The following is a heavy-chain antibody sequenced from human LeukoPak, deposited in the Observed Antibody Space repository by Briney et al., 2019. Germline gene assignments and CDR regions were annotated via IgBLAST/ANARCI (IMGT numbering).Heavy chain of an antibody. D-gene: IGHD4-23*01. V-gene: IGHV5-51*01. CDR1: WYSFSNFW. Sequence: GESLKISCKTSWYSFSNFWITWVRQMPGKGLELRGIIYADDSDNTYSPSVQGHVTISADKSINTAYLQRSSLKASDTAMYYCARRDYGGKHFDCWAQGTLVTASS. J-gene: IGHJ4*02. CDR3: ARRDYGGKHFDC. CDR2: IYADDSDN.